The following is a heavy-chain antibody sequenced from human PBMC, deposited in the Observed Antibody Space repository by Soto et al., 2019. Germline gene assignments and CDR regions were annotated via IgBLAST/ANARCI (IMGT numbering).Heavy chain of an antibody. J-gene: IGHJ5*02. D-gene: IGHD1-1*01. CDR1: GGSISSYY. CDR3: ARDLVVSETGTTLGWFDP. V-gene: IGHV4-59*01. CDR2: IYYSGST. Sequence: QVQLQESGPGLVKPSETLSLTCTVSGGSISSYYWSWIRQPPGKGLEWIGYIYYSGSTNYNPSLKSRVTKSGDTSKNQFSLKLSSVTAADTAVYYCARDLVVSETGTTLGWFDPWGQGTLVTVSS.